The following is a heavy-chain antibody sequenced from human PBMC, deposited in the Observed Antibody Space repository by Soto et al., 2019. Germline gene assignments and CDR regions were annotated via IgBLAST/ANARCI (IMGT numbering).Heavy chain of an antibody. J-gene: IGHJ4*02. V-gene: IGHV4-4*02. D-gene: IGHD6-13*01. Sequence: QVQLQESGPGLVKPSGTLSLTCAVSGDSISSSKWWSWVRQPPGKGLEWIGEIYHSGSTNYNPSLKSRVIISVDKSKNQFSLTLTSVTDADTAVYYCARGERQQQRDYWGQGTLVTVSS. CDR3: ARGERQQQRDY. CDR2: IYHSGST. CDR1: GDSISSSKW.